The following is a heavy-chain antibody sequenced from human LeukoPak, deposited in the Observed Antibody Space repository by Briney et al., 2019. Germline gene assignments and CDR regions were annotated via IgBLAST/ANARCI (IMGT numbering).Heavy chain of an antibody. V-gene: IGHV1-2*02. Sequence: ASVKVSCKASGYTFTSYGISWVRQAPGQGLEWMGWVNPNGGGTNYAQKFQGRVTVTRDTSISTAYMELSRLRSDDTAVYYCARDLKGSSWPDYWGQGTLVTVSS. CDR3: ARDLKGSSWPDY. CDR1: GYTFTSYG. J-gene: IGHJ4*02. D-gene: IGHD6-13*01. CDR2: VNPNGGGT.